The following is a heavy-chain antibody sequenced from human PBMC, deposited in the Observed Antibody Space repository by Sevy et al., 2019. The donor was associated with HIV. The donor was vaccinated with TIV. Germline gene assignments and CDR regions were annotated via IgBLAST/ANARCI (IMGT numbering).Heavy chain of an antibody. V-gene: IGHV4-59*11. CDR1: GGSITSLY. J-gene: IGHJ3*02. CDR3: ARAWIRRGWGAFDI. Sequence: SETLSLTCTVSGGSITSLYWNWIRQPPGKGLEWIANIYYNGHINYNPSLKSRVTLSLDTSKNQFSLKLSSVTAADTAVYYCARAWIRRGWGAFDIWGQGTMVTVSS. D-gene: IGHD2-2*03. CDR2: IYYNGHI.